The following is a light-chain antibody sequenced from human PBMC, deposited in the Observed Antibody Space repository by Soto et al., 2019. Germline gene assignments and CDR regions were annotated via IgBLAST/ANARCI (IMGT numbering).Light chain of an antibody. CDR3: MQALQTSPT. J-gene: IGKJ1*01. Sequence: DIVMTQSPLSLPVTPGEPASISCRSSQSLLHSNGYNYLDWYLQKPGQSPQLLIYLGSNRASGVPDRLSGNGSGTDFTLKISRVEAEDVGVYYCMQALQTSPTFGQGTKVEIK. V-gene: IGKV2-28*01. CDR1: QSLLHSNGYNY. CDR2: LGS.